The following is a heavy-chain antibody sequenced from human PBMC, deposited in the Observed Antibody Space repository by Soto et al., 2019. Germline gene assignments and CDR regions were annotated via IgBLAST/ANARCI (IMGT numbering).Heavy chain of an antibody. V-gene: IGHV4-4*07. CDR3: VRDGTKTLRDWFDP. Sequence: KCSDTLSLTXTVSGASISGFYWSWIRKSAGKGLEWIGRIYATGTTDYNPSLKSRVMMSVDTSKKQFSLKLRSVTAADTAVYYCVRDGTKTLRDWFDPWGQGISVTVSS. J-gene: IGHJ5*02. D-gene: IGHD1-1*01. CDR1: GASISGFY. CDR2: IYATGTT.